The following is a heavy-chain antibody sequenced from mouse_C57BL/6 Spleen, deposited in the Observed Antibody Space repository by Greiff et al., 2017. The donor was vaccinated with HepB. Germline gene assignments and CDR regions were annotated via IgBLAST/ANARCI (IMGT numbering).Heavy chain of an antibody. D-gene: IGHD1-3*01. J-gene: IGHJ2*01. Sequence: EVQLQQSGPVLVKPGASVKMSCKASGYTFTDYYMNWVKQSHGKSLEWIGVINPYNGGTRYNQKFKGKATFTVDKSSSTAYMELNSLTSDDSAVYYCAAQLPYYFDYWGQGTTLTVSS. V-gene: IGHV1-19*01. CDR3: AAQLPYYFDY. CDR1: GYTFTDYY. CDR2: INPYNGGT.